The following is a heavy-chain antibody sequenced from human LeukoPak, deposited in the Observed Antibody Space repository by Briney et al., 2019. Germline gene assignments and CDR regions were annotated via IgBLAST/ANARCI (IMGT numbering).Heavy chain of an antibody. CDR1: GGSISSSSYY. Sequence: SETLSLTCTVSGGSISSSSYYWGWIRQPPGKGLEWIGSIYYSGSTYYNPSLKSRVTISVDTSKNQFSLKLSSVTAADTAVYYCARSGLYGSGSYTPLYFDYWGQGTLVTVSS. D-gene: IGHD3-10*01. CDR2: IYYSGST. CDR3: ARSGLYGSGSYTPLYFDY. V-gene: IGHV4-39*01. J-gene: IGHJ4*02.